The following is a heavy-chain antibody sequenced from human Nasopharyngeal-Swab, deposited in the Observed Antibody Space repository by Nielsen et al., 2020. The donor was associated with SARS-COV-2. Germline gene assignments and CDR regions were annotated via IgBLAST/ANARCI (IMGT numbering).Heavy chain of an antibody. Sequence: WIRQPPGKGLEWIGSIYYSGSTYYNPYLKSRVTISVDTSKNQFSLKLSSVTAADTAVYYCARDNNYYDSSGYLFFDYWGQGTLVTVSS. CDR3: ARDNNYYDSSGYLFFDY. D-gene: IGHD3-22*01. J-gene: IGHJ4*02. CDR2: IYYSGST. V-gene: IGHV4-39*07.